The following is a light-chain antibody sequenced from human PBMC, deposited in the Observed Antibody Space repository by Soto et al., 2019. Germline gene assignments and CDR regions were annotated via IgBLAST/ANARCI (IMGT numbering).Light chain of an antibody. CDR3: QHRHMWPIK. J-gene: IGKJ5*01. V-gene: IGKV3-11*01. CDR2: DAY. Sequence: EVVLTQSPVTLSLSPGERATLSCRASQSFRGLLAWYQQKPGQAPRLLIYDAYNRATGIPPRFSGSGSGTDFTLTISSLEPEDSAVYYCQHRHMWPIKFGQGTRLEIK. CDR1: QSFRGL.